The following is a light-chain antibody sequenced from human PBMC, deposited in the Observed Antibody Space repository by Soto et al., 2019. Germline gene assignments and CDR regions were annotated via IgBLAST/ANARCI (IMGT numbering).Light chain of an antibody. V-gene: IGKV3-15*01. CDR1: QRVYSN. CDR2: GAS. Sequence: EIWMTKYTDTLSVSPGESATLSCRASQRVYSNLAWYQQRPGQAPRLLIYGASTRATGIPARFSGSGSGTEFTLTINSLQSEDFAVYYCQQYNNWWTFGQGTKVDI. J-gene: IGKJ1*01. CDR3: QQYNNWWT.